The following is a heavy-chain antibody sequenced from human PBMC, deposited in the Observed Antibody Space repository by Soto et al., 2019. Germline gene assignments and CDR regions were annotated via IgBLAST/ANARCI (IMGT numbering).Heavy chain of an antibody. CDR1: GFTFSSYS. J-gene: IGHJ4*02. D-gene: IGHD1-26*01. Sequence: GGSLRLSCAASGFTFSSYSVNWVRQAPGKGLEWVSYISSGSKTIFYADSVKGRFTVSRDNAKNSQYLQMNSLRDEDTAVYYRAREDILGARSFDYWGQGTLVTVSS. CDR3: AREDILGARSFDY. CDR2: ISSGSKTI. V-gene: IGHV3-48*02.